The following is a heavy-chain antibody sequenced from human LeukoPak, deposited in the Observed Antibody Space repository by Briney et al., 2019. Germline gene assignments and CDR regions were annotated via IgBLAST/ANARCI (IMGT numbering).Heavy chain of an antibody. D-gene: IGHD1-26*01. CDR2: ISSSTTYI. CDR1: GFTFSSYT. CDR3: SRFGATQPPFDS. J-gene: IGHJ4*02. V-gene: IGHV3-21*01. Sequence: GRSLRLSCAASGFTFSSYTIHWVRQAPGKGLEWVSCISSSTTYIYYADLVKGRFTISRDNAKNSVFLQMNSLRDEDTAMYYCSRFGATQPPFDSWGQGTLVTVSS.